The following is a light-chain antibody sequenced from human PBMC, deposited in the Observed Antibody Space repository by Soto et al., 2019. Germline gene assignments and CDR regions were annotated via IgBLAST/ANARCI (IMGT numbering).Light chain of an antibody. J-gene: IGLJ1*01. Sequence: QSALTQPASVSGSPGQSITISCTGTSSDVGGYNYVSWYQQHPGKAPKLLIYDVSNRPSGVPNRFSGSKSGNTASLTISGLQAEDAADYYCSSYTSSSLYVFGTGTKVTVL. CDR3: SSYTSSSLYV. CDR2: DVS. CDR1: SSDVGGYNY. V-gene: IGLV2-14*01.